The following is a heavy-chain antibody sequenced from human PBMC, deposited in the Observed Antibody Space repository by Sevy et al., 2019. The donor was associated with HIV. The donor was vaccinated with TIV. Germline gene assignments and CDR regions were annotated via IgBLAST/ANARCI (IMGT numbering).Heavy chain of an antibody. CDR2: ISSDGDNT. CDR3: VREGAPYRNIRYCSGNNCFYNWFDP. V-gene: IGHV3-30-3*01. D-gene: IGHD2-15*01. J-gene: IGHJ5*02. Sequence: GGSLRLSCAASGFTFNDYALHWVRQAPGKGLEWVAIISSDGDNTYYADTVKGLFTISRDNSKNTVYLQMNRLRAEDTDFYYCVREGAPYRNIRYCSGNNCFYNWFDPWGQGTLVTVSS. CDR1: GFTFNDYA.